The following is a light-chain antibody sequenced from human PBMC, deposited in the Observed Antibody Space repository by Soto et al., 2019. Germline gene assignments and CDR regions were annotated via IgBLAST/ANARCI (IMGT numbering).Light chain of an antibody. CDR2: DAS. CDR3: QQGSNWPPIT. V-gene: IGKV3-11*01. J-gene: IGKJ5*01. CDR1: QSVQTY. Sequence: IFLTQCLASLWLSPGERATLSCRVNQSVQTYLVWYQQRPGQAPRLLIYDASHRAAGIPARFSGSGFGTDFTLTISSLEPEDAAVYYCQQGSNWPPITFGQGTRLEIK.